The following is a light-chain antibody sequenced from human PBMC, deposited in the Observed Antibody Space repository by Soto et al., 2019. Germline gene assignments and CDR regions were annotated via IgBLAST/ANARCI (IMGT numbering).Light chain of an antibody. CDR3: QQYNSYS. CDR2: GVS. J-gene: IGKJ1*01. V-gene: IGKV1-5*01. Sequence: DIPLTQAPSTLYASLGYRFTITCRASQSVYTWLAWYQQKPGKAPQLLIWGVSNLESGVPSRFSGSGSGTEFTLTIRSLKPDDFATYYCQQYNSYSFGQGTKVDIK. CDR1: QSVYTW.